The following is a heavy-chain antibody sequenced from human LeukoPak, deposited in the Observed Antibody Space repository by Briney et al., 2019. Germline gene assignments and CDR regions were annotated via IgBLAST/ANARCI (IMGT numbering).Heavy chain of an antibody. J-gene: IGHJ4*02. CDR1: GFIFSNYA. D-gene: IGHD3-22*01. Sequence: GGSLRLSCEASGFIFSNYAMRWVRQAPGKGLEWVSAISGSGGSTYYADSVKGRFTISRDNSKNALYLQMNSLRAEDTAIYYCAKAYYFDSSAFYRPRTPFDYWGQGTLVTVSS. CDR3: AKAYYFDSSAFYRPRTPFDY. CDR2: ISGSGGST. V-gene: IGHV3-23*01.